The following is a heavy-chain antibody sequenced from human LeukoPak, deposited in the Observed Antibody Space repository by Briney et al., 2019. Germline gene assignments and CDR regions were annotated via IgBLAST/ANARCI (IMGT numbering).Heavy chain of an antibody. Sequence: SETLSLTCTVSGGSISSGGYFWSWIRQHPGKGLEWIGYIYYSGSTYYNPSLKSRVTISVDTSKNQFSLKLSFVTAADTAVYYCASGSMDIVVVVAATGGYFQHWGQGTLVTVSS. D-gene: IGHD2-15*01. CDR1: GGSISSGGYF. CDR3: ASGSMDIVVVVAATGGYFQH. CDR2: IYYSGST. J-gene: IGHJ1*01. V-gene: IGHV4-31*03.